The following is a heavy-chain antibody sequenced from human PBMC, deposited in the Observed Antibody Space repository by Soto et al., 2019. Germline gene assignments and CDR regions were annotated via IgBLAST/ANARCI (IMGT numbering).Heavy chain of an antibody. CDR2: IYNSGNT. J-gene: IGHJ6*02. CDR3: ARDYYYDNNGHPGAYYYGMDV. CDR1: GGSISSYY. V-gene: IGHV4-59*01. D-gene: IGHD3-22*01. Sequence: PSETLSLTCTVSGGSISSYYWSWIRQPPGKGLEWIGYIYNSGNTNYNPSLKSRVTISVDTSKNQISLNLRSVTAADTAVYYCARDYYYDNNGHPGAYYYGMDVWGQGTTVTVSS.